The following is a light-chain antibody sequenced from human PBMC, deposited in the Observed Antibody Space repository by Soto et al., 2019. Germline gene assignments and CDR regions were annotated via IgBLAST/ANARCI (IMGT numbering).Light chain of an antibody. Sequence: QSALTPPASVSGSPGQSITISCTGTSRDVGSYNLVSWYQQHPGKAPKLMIYEGSKRPSGVSNRFSGSKSGNTASLTISGLQAEDEADYYCCSYAGSITLYVFGTGTKVTVL. V-gene: IGLV2-23*01. J-gene: IGLJ1*01. CDR1: SRDVGSYNL. CDR2: EGS. CDR3: CSYAGSITLYV.